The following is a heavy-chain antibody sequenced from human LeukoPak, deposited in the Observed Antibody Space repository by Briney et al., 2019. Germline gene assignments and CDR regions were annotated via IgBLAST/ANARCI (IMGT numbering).Heavy chain of an antibody. V-gene: IGHV3-9*01. CDR3: AKERGYSYGNDAFDI. D-gene: IGHD5-18*01. J-gene: IGHJ3*02. CDR1: GFTFDDYA. CDR2: ISWNSGSI. Sequence: GRSLRLSCAASGFTFDDYATHWVRQAPGKGLEWVSGISWNSGSIGYADSVKGRFTISRDNAKNSLYLQMNSLRAEDTALYYCAKERGYSYGNDAFDIWGQGTMVTVSS.